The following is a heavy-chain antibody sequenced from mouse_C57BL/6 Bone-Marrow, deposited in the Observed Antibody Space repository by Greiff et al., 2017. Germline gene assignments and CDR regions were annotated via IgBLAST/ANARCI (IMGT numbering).Heavy chain of an antibody. CDR1: GYTFTNYG. CDR3: ARCYYGYYPFAY. V-gene: IGHV1-81*01. CDR2: IYPKSGNT. Sequence: VQLQQSGAELARPGASVKLSCKASGYTFTNYGISWVKQRTGQGLEWIGEIYPKSGNTYYNEKFKGKATLTAAKSSSTTYMELRSLTSEDSAVYFCARCYYGYYPFAYWGQGTLVTVSA. J-gene: IGHJ3*01. D-gene: IGHD2-1*01.